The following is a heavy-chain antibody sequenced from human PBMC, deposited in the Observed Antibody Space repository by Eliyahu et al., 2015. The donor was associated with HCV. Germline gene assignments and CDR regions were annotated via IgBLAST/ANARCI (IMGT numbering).Heavy chain of an antibody. D-gene: IGHD3-22*01. Sequence: QVQLVQSGAEVKKSGASVKVSCKASGYTFTSYYMHWVRQAPGQGLEWMGIINPSGGSTSYAQKFQGRVTMTRDTSTSTVYMELSSLRSEDTAVYYCASSVDYYDSSGSYFDYWGQGTLVTVSS. CDR2: INPSGGST. CDR3: ASSVDYYDSSGSYFDY. CDR1: GYTFTSYY. V-gene: IGHV1-46*01. J-gene: IGHJ4*02.